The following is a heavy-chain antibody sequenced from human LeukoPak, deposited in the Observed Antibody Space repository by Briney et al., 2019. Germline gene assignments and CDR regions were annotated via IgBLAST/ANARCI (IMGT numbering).Heavy chain of an antibody. Sequence: LSLTCTVSGGSISSYYWSWIRQPPGKGLEWVSYISSSGSTIYYADSVKGRFTISRDNAKNSLYLQMNSLRAEDTAVYYCARVCGSYYLDYWGQGTLVTVSS. CDR1: GGSISSYY. D-gene: IGHD1-26*01. V-gene: IGHV3-11*01. J-gene: IGHJ4*02. CDR2: ISSSGSTI. CDR3: ARVCGSYYLDY.